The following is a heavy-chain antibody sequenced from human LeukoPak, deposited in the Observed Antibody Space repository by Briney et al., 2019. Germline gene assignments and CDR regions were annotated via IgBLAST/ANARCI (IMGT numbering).Heavy chain of an antibody. Sequence: GASVKVSCKASGYTFASYGISWVRQAPGQGLEWMGWISAYNGNTNYAQKLQGRVTMTTDTSTSTAYMELRSLRSDDTAVYYCARDRPKATVTTFGFDYWGQGTLVTVPS. CDR2: ISAYNGNT. V-gene: IGHV1-18*01. CDR3: ARDRPKATVTTFGFDY. D-gene: IGHD4-17*01. J-gene: IGHJ4*02. CDR1: GYTFASYG.